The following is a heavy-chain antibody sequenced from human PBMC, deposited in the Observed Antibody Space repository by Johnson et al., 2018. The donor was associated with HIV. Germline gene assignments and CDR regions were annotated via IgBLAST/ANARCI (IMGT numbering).Heavy chain of an antibody. Sequence: QVQLVESGGGVVQPGRSLRLSCAASGFTFSYYSMHWVRQAPGKGLEWVAVISHDGSNKYYADSVRGRFTISRDKSRNTLYLQMNSLRAEDTAVHYCAREGNYYDSSSHVFDIWGQGQWSPSLQ. D-gene: IGHD3-22*01. CDR1: GFTFSYYS. J-gene: IGHJ3*02. V-gene: IGHV3-30-3*01. CDR2: ISHDGSNK. CDR3: AREGNYYDSSSHVFDI.